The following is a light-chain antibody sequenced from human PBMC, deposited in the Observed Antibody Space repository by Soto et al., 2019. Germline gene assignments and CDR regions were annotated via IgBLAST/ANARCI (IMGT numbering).Light chain of an antibody. CDR1: SSDVGDYNY. CDR2: EIR. V-gene: IGLV2-14*01. CDR3: TSYTTSTTLYV. Sequence: QSALTQPPSASGSPGQSITISCTGTSSDVGDYNYVSWYQQHPGKAPKLMIYEIRNRPSGVSSRFSGSKSGNTASLTISGLQAEDEADYYCTSYTTSTTLYVFGTGTKVTVL. J-gene: IGLJ1*01.